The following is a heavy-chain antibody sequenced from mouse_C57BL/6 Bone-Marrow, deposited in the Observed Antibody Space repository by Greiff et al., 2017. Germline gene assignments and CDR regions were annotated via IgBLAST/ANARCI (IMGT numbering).Heavy chain of an antibody. V-gene: IGHV1-50*01. J-gene: IGHJ3*01. Sequence: QVQLQLPGAVLVMPGASVKLSCKASGYTFTSYWMQWAKQRPGQGLEWIGELDPSDSYTHYNQKFKGKATLTVDTSSSTAYMQLSSVTSEDSAVYYCTRLNTTVVEGYWGQGTLVTVSA. CDR3: TRLNTTVVEGY. CDR1: GYTFTSYW. D-gene: IGHD1-1*01. CDR2: LDPSDSYT.